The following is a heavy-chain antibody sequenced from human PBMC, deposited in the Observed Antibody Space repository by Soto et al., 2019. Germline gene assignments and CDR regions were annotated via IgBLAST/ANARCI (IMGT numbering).Heavy chain of an antibody. Sequence: GASVKVSCKASGGTFSSYAISWVRQAPGQGLEWMGGIISIFGTANYAQKFQGRVTITADESTSTAYMELSSLRSEDTAVYYCARDHRGGYYDSSGYPRENWFDPWGQGTLVTVSS. CDR1: GGTFSSYA. D-gene: IGHD3-22*01. CDR3: ARDHRGGYYDSSGYPRENWFDP. V-gene: IGHV1-69*13. CDR2: IISIFGTA. J-gene: IGHJ5*02.